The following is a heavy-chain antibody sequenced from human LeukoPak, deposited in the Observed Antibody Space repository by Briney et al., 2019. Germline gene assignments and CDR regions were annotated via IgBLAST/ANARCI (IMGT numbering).Heavy chain of an antibody. Sequence: PGGSLRLSCAASGFTVSSNYMSWVRQAPGKGLEWVSVIYSGGSTYYADSVKGRFTISRDNSKNTLYLRMNSLRAEDTAVYYCARGRYSSGWAFDYWGQGTLVTVSS. CDR3: ARGRYSSGWAFDY. CDR1: GFTVSSNY. CDR2: IYSGGST. J-gene: IGHJ4*02. V-gene: IGHV3-53*01. D-gene: IGHD6-19*01.